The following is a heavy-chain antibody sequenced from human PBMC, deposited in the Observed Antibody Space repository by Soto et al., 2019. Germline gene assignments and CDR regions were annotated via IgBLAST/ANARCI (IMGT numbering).Heavy chain of an antibody. CDR3: ARDGRTSGYYLDF. D-gene: IGHD3-22*01. CDR2: IYSNGNS. V-gene: IGHV4-31*03. Sequence: QVQLQESGPGLVKPSQTLSLTCTVSGGSISGGGFYWSWIRQLPGKGLEWIGFIYSNGNSYYNPSLKSRVNISLDTSKNKFSLKISSVTVADTAVYYCARDGRTSGYYLDFWGQGTLVTVSP. J-gene: IGHJ4*02. CDR1: GGSISGGGFY.